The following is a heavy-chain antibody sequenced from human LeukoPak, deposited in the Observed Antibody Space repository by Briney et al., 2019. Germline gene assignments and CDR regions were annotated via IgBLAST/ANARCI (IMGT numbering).Heavy chain of an antibody. V-gene: IGHV4-34*01. Sequence: SETLSLTCAVYGGSFSGYYWSWIRQPPGKGLEWIGEINHIGSTINHSGSTNYNPSLKSRVTISVDTSKNQFSLKLSSVTAADTAVYYCACTTVTTMDGSWFDPWGRGTLVTVSS. J-gene: IGHJ5*02. D-gene: IGHD4-17*01. CDR3: ACTTVTTMDGSWFDP. CDR1: GGSFSGYY. CDR2: INHIGSTINHSGST.